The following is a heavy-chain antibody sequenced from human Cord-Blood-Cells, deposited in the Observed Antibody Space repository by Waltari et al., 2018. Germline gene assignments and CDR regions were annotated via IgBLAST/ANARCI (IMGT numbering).Heavy chain of an antibody. Sequence: QVQLQESGPGLVKPSETLSLTCTVSGGSVSSGGYYWSWIRQPPGKGREWLGYIYYCGSTNYNPTLKGRVTISVDTSKNQFSLKLSSVTAADTAVYYCARYSSSWYYFDYWGQGTLVTVSS. CDR2: IYYCGST. CDR1: GGSVSSGGYY. CDR3: ARYSSSWYYFDY. J-gene: IGHJ4*02. D-gene: IGHD6-13*01. V-gene: IGHV4-61*08.